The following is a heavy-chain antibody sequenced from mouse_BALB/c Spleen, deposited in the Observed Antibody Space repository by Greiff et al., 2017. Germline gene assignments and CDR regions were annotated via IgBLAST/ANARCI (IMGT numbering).Heavy chain of an antibody. V-gene: IGHV1-7*01. Sequence: VQLQHSGADLAKPGASVKLSCKASGYTFTSYWMHWVKQRPGQGLEWIGYINPSTGYTEYNQKLKDTATLTADQSSSTAYMQLSSLTSEDSAVYYCARLGGTSYYFDYWGQGTTLTVSS. J-gene: IGHJ2*01. CDR2: INPSTGYT. CDR3: ARLGGTSYYFDY. CDR1: GYTFTSYW. D-gene: IGHD3-3*01.